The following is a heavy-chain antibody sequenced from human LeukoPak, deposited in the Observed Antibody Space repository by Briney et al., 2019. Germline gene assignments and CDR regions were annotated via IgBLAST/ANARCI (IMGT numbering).Heavy chain of an antibody. D-gene: IGHD1-1*01. J-gene: IGHJ4*02. Sequence: GASVKLSRKTSGYSFTVDYVQWERHRPGQGLEWMGWINPDSGFTNYAQKFQGRVTMTRDTSISTAYMEVSRPRPHDTAVYYGAPTPEAYTCNRNVWGQGTLVTVSS. V-gene: IGHV1-2*02. CDR2: INPDSGFT. CDR1: GYSFTVDY. CDR3: APTPEAYTCNRNV.